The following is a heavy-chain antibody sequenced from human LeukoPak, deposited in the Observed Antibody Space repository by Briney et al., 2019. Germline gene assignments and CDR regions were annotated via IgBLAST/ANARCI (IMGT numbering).Heavy chain of an antibody. CDR1: GFTISSYA. V-gene: IGHV3-23*01. J-gene: IGHJ1*01. CDR2: ISISGATT. CDR3: AKEYKVGTTTKCFQH. Sequence: GGSLRLSCAASGFTISSYAMSWIRQAPGKGLEWVSAISISGATTRYTDSVKGRFTISRDNSKNMMYLEVSSLKAEDMAIYYCAKEYKVGTTTKCFQHWGQGTLVTVSS. D-gene: IGHD1-26*01.